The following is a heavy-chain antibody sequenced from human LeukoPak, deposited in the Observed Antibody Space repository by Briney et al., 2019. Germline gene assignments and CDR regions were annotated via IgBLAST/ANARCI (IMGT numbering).Heavy chain of an antibody. D-gene: IGHD2-21*01. Sequence: GGSLRLSCAASGFIFSNVWMSWVRQVPGKGREWVGRIRRNTDGETTDHAAPVKGRFTISRDDSKNTLYLQMNSLKTEDTAVYYCVTDLVIKGYFDYWGQGALVTVSS. CDR1: GFIFSNVW. V-gene: IGHV3-15*01. CDR2: IRRNTDGETT. J-gene: IGHJ4*02. CDR3: VTDLVIKGYFDY.